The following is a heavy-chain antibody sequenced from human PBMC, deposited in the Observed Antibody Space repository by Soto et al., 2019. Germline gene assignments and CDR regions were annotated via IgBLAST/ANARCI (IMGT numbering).Heavy chain of an antibody. CDR3: ATRPPGNWHGVFDY. V-gene: IGHV4-59*01. D-gene: IGHD1-1*01. CDR2: VYHSGAT. J-gene: IGHJ4*02. Sequence: QVQLQESGPGLVTPSETLSLTCTVSRGSISSYYWSWIRQPPGKGPEWIGYVYHSGATYYNPSLASRVTMSLDTSKNQFFLKLNSVTAADTAVYYCATRPPGNWHGVFDYWSQGTLVTVSS. CDR1: RGSISSYY.